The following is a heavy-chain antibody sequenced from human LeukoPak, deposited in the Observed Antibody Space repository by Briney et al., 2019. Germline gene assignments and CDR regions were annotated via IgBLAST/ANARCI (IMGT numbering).Heavy chain of an antibody. CDR3: RRELPREGTLDCWRGGGKPGVPLASTYGRSVERF. V-gene: IGHV3-74*01. D-gene: IGHD2-21*01. J-gene: IGHJ5*01. CDR2: INTDGSRT. CDR1: GITFTNSG. Sequence: GGSLRLSCAASGITFTNSGMQWVRQAPGKGLVWVSRINTDGSRTNYADSVKGRFTVSSDHDKHTVYLQVKSLGGEDKGVFFCRRELPREGTLDCWRGGGKPGVPLASTYGRSVERF.